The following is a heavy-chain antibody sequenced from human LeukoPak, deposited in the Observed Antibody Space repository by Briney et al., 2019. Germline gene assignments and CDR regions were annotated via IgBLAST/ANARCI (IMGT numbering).Heavy chain of an antibody. Sequence: GGSLRLSCAASGFTFDDYAMHWVRHAPGKGLEWVSGISWNSGSIGYADSVKGRFTISRDNAKNTLYVQMNSLRAEDTAVYYCSTGSGHAFDIWGRGTMVTVSS. V-gene: IGHV3-9*01. J-gene: IGHJ3*02. CDR1: GFTFDDYA. CDR3: STGSGHAFDI. D-gene: IGHD3-10*01. CDR2: ISWNSGSI.